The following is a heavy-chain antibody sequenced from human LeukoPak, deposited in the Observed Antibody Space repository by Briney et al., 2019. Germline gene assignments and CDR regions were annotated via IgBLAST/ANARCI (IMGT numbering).Heavy chain of an antibody. CDR2: INHSGSA. J-gene: IGHJ5*02. CDR1: GGSFSGYY. D-gene: IGHD1-1*01. V-gene: IGHV4-34*01. Sequence: SETLSLTCAVYGGSFSGYYWSWIRQPPGKGLEWIGEINHSGSANYNPSLKSRVTISVDTSKNQFSLKLSSVTAADTAVYYCARKGRRGPRGWFDPWGQGTLVTVSS. CDR3: ARKGRRGPRGWFDP.